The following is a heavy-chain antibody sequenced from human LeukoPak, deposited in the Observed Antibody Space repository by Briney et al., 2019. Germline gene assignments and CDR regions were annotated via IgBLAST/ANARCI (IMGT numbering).Heavy chain of an antibody. Sequence: SETLSLTCTVSGGSISSSSYYWGWIRQPPGKGLEWIGSIHYSGSTNYNPSLKSRVTISVDTSKNQFSLKLSSVTAADTAVYYCAREIHSSGYYQNYYFDYWGQGTLVTVSS. CDR2: IHYSGST. CDR1: GGSISSSSYY. V-gene: IGHV4-39*07. CDR3: AREIHSSGYYQNYYFDY. D-gene: IGHD3-22*01. J-gene: IGHJ4*02.